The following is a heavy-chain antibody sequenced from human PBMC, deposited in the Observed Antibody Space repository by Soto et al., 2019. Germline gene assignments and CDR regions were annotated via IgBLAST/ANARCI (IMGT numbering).Heavy chain of an antibody. D-gene: IGHD3-3*01. Sequence: EVQLVESGGGLVKPGGSLRLSCAASGFTFSNAWMNWVRQAPGKGLEWVGRIKSKTDGGTTDYAAPVKGRFTISRDDSKNTLYLQMNSLKTEDTAVCYCTTVISSFWSGYYGYWGQGTLVTVSS. J-gene: IGHJ4*02. V-gene: IGHV3-15*07. CDR2: IKSKTDGGTT. CDR1: GFTFSNAW. CDR3: TTVISSFWSGYYGY.